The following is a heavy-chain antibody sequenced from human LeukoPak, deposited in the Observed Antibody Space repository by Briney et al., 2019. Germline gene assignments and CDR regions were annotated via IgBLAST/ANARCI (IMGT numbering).Heavy chain of an antibody. CDR3: VIGAGGGTWI. J-gene: IGHJ4*02. CDR2: INSDGSTT. Sequence: GGSLRLPCSASGFTFSNHWMHWVRQAPGKGLVWVSDINSDGSTTNYADSVKGRFTISRDNAKNTLYLQMNSLRAEDTAVYYCVIGAGGGTWIWGQGTLATVSS. V-gene: IGHV3-74*01. CDR1: GFTFSNHW. D-gene: IGHD2-15*01.